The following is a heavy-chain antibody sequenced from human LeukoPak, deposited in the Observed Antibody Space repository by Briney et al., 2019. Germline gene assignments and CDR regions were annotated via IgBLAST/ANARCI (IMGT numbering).Heavy chain of an antibody. CDR2: INPNSGGT. J-gene: IGHJ4*02. V-gene: IGHV1-2*02. CDR1: GYTFTDYY. Sequence: ASVKVSCKASGYTFTDYYIQWVRQAPGQGLEWMGWINPNSGGTNCAQKFQGRVTMTRDTSISTAYMELSRLRSDDTAVYYCARGTKFSTFDIVVVPFDYWGQGTLVTVSS. CDR3: ARGTKFSTFDIVVVPFDY. D-gene: IGHD2-2*01.